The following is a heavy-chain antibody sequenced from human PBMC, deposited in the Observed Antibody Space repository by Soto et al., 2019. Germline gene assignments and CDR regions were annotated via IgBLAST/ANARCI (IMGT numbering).Heavy chain of an antibody. CDR2: IYYSGST. J-gene: IGHJ6*02. CDR3: ARAPIQYYYDSSGSSRGMDV. D-gene: IGHD3-22*01. Sequence: SEILSLTCTVSGGSISSGDYYWSWIRQPPGKGLEWIGYIYYSGSTYYNPSLKSRVTISVDTSKNQFSLKLSSATAADTAVYYCARAPIQYYYDSSGSSRGMDVWGQGTTVTVSS. V-gene: IGHV4-30-4*01. CDR1: GGSISSGDYY.